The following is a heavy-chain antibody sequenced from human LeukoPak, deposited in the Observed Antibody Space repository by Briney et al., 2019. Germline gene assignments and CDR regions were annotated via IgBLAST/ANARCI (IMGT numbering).Heavy chain of an antibody. V-gene: IGHV1-2*02. CDR2: INPNSGGT. CDR3: ARGTEEIGGNSGRYYYYYMDV. J-gene: IGHJ6*03. CDR1: GYSFTSYV. Sequence: ASVKVSCKASGYSFTSYVMNWVRQAPGQGLEWTGWINPNSGGTNYAQKFQGRVTMTRDTSISTAYMELSRLRSDDTAVYYCARGTEEIGGNSGRYYYYYMDVWGKGTTVTISS. D-gene: IGHD4-23*01.